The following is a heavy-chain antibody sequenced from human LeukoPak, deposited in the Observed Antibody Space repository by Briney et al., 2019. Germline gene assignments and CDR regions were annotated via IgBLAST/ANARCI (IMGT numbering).Heavy chain of an antibody. CDR3: ARELTVGATVDY. V-gene: IGHV3-66*02. J-gene: IGHJ4*02. D-gene: IGHD1-26*01. Sequence: GGSLRLSCAASGFTFSTYYMSWVRQAPGKGLEWVSGIYGGGNSYYAESVTGRFTISRDNSRNTLHLQMSSLRGEDTAVYYCARELTVGATVDYWGQGTLVTVSS. CDR2: IYGGGNS. CDR1: GFTFSTYY.